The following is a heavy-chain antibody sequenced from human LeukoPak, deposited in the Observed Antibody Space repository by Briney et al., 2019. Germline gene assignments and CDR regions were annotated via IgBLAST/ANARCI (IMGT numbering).Heavy chain of an antibody. D-gene: IGHD3-16*02. CDR1: GGSISSYY. V-gene: IGHV4-4*07. CDR3: ARDYYVWGSYRYNYFDY. J-gene: IGHJ4*02. CDR2: IYTSGST. Sequence: PSETLSLTCTVSGGSISSYYWSWIRQPAGKGLEWIGRIYTSGSTNYNPSLKSRVTMSVDTSKNQFSLKLSSVTAADTAVYYCARDYYVWGSYRYNYFDYWGQGTLVTVSS.